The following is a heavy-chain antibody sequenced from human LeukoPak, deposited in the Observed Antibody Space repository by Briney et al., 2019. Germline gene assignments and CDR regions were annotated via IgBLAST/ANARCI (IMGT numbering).Heavy chain of an antibody. V-gene: IGHV3-33*01. CDR1: GFTFSTYG. J-gene: IGHJ4*02. CDR3: ARRGPGTHYVDF. CDR2: IWSDGTNK. Sequence: PGRSLRLSCAASGFTFSTYGMHWVRQPPGKGLEWVSIIWSDGTNKYYADSVKGRFTISRDNSKNTLYLHMNSLTVEDTAMYYCARRGPGTHYVDFWGQGTLVTVSS. D-gene: IGHD1-26*01.